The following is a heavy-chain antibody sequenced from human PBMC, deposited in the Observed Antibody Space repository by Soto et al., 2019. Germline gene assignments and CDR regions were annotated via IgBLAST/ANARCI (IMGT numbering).Heavy chain of an antibody. CDR1: GFTFSSYA. CDR2: ISGSGGST. J-gene: IGHJ4*02. Sequence: GGSLRLSCAASGFTFSSYAMSWVRQAPGKGLEWVSAISGSGGSTYYADSVKGRFTISRDNSKNTLYLQMNSLRAEDTAVYYCAKAEGYYYDSSGYPDYWGQGTLVTAPQ. CDR3: AKAEGYYYDSSGYPDY. D-gene: IGHD3-22*01. V-gene: IGHV3-23*01.